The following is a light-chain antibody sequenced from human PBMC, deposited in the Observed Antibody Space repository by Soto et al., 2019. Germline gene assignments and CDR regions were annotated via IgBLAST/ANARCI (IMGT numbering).Light chain of an antibody. Sequence: QSVLTQPPSASGSPGQSVTISCTGTSSDVGAYKFVSWYQQNPGKAPKLIIYDVTKRPTGVPDRFSGSKSGNTASLTVSGLQAEDEADYYCSSYAGNSNYGFGSGTKV. CDR2: DVT. J-gene: IGLJ1*01. CDR3: SSYAGNSNYG. CDR1: SSDVGAYKF. V-gene: IGLV2-8*01.